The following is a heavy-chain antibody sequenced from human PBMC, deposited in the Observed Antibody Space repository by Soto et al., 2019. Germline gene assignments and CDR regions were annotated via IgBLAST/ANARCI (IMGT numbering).Heavy chain of an antibody. D-gene: IGHD2-8*01. J-gene: IGHJ6*02. Sequence: NLDLTCAVSGDSISRGYYWAWIRQPPGKGLEYIGSIYHSGSTYYNPSLMSRVTISVDTSKNQFSLKLSSVTAADTAVYYCARHCDVSFSHYDLMAFCGQGTTVTVS. CDR3: ARHCDVSFSHYDLMAF. CDR2: IYHSGST. V-gene: IGHV4-38-2*01. CDR1: GDSISRGYY.